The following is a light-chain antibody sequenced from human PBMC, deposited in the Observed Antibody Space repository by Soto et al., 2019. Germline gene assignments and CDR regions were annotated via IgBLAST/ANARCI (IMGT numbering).Light chain of an antibody. CDR3: HQYNNWPLT. V-gene: IGKV3-15*01. CDR1: QSVRSS. J-gene: IGKJ4*01. Sequence: EIVMTQSPATLSVSPGERATLSCRASQSVRSSLAWYQQIPGQAPRLLIYGASTRATGIPARFSGSGSGTEFSLTISSLQPEDFAVYYCHQYNNWPLTFGGGSKVEIK. CDR2: GAS.